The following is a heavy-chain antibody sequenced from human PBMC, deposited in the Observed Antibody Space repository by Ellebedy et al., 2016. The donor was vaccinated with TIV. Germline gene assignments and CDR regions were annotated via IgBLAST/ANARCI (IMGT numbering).Heavy chain of an antibody. V-gene: IGHV3-7*03. Sequence: PGGSLRLSCAASGFTFSLNWMYWVRQAPGKGLEWVANIKEDGSKEYYVDSVKGRFTISRDNAKNSLYLQMNSLRAEDTAVYYCVRDLHWSYFDWGQGTLVTVSS. CDR1: GFTFSLNW. D-gene: IGHD1-26*01. J-gene: IGHJ4*02. CDR3: VRDLHWSYFD. CDR2: IKEDGSKE.